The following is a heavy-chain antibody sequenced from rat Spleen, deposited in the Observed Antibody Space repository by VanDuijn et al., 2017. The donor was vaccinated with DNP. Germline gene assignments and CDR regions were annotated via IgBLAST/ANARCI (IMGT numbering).Heavy chain of an antibody. CDR3: TTRGNYGGYDY. Sequence: EVQLVESGGGLVRPGRSLKLSCATSGFTFSDCNMAWVRQAPKKGLEWVATIIYDGSSTFYRDSVTGRFTISRDFAKSTLYLQMDSLRSEDSATYYCTTRGNYGGYDYWGQGVMVTVSS. CDR1: GFTFSDCN. D-gene: IGHD1-11*01. CDR2: IIYDGSST. V-gene: IGHV5S10*01. J-gene: IGHJ2*01.